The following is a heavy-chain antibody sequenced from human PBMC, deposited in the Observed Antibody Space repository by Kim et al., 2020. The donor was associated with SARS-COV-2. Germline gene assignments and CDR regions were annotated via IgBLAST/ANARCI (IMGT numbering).Heavy chain of an antibody. J-gene: IGHJ6*02. V-gene: IGHV4-34*01. CDR3: ARFQYYYYGMDV. Sequence: SETLSLTCAVYGGSFSGYYWSWIRQPPGKGLEWIGEINHSGSTNYNPSLKSRVTISVDTSKNQFSLKLSSVTAADTAVYYCARFQYYYYGMDVWGQGTTV. CDR2: INHSGST. CDR1: GGSFSGYY.